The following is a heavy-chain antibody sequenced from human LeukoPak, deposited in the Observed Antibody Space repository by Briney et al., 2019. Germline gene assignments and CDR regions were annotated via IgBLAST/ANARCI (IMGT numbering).Heavy chain of an antibody. CDR1: GGSISSSSYY. Sequence: SETLSLTCTVSGGSISSSSYYWGWIHQPPGKGLEWIGSIYHSGSTYYKPSLKSRVTISVDTSKNQFSLKLSSVTAADTAVYYCATSLTRVSTFDYWGQGTLVTVSS. J-gene: IGHJ4*02. D-gene: IGHD6-6*01. V-gene: IGHV4-39*01. CDR2: IYHSGST. CDR3: ATSLTRVSTFDY.